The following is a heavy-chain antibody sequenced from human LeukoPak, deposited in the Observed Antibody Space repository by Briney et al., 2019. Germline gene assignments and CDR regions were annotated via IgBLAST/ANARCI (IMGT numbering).Heavy chain of an antibody. CDR3: AKDRPNYYGSNGHYYKLNGDC. V-gene: IGHV3-23*01. CDR2: ITSSGAAT. J-gene: IGHJ4*02. CDR1: GFTFSSYA. Sequence: PGGSLRLYCAASGFTFSSYAMGWVRQAPGKGLEWVSSITSSGAATYYADSVKGRFTISRDNSDNTLYLQMNSLRAEDTAVYYCAKDRPNYYGSNGHYYKLNGDCWGQGTLVTVS. D-gene: IGHD3-22*01.